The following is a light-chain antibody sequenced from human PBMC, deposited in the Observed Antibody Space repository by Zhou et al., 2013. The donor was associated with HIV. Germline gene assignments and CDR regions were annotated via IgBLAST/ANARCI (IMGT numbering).Light chain of an antibody. CDR3: MQSIEIPHT. Sequence: DIVMTQSPLSLPVTPGEPASISCRSSQSLLYTNGYNYLDWYLQKPGQSPQLLMSLASNRASGVPDRFSGSGSGTDFTLQISKVEAEDVGVYYCMQSIEIPHTFGGGTKVEMK. CDR1: QSLLYTNGYNY. CDR2: LAS. J-gene: IGKJ4*01. V-gene: IGKV2-28*01.